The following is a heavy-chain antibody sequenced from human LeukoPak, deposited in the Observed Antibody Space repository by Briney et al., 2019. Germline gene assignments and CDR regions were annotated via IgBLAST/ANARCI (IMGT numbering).Heavy chain of an antibody. CDR1: GGSISSYY. J-gene: IGHJ6*03. V-gene: IGHV4-4*07. CDR3: ARVEEGYGSGRRENYYYYYMDV. Sequence: SETLSLTCTVSGGSISSYYWSWIRQPAGKGLEWIGRIYTSGSTNYNPSLKSRVTISVDTSKNQFSLKLSSVTAADTAVYYCARVEEGYGSGRRENYYYYYMDVWGKGTTVTISS. CDR2: IYTSGST. D-gene: IGHD3-10*01.